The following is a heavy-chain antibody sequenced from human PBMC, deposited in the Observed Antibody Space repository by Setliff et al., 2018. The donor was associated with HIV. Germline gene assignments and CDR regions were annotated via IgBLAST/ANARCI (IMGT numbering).Heavy chain of an antibody. V-gene: IGHV7-4-1*02. CDR3: AREGRGDYDFWSGSRGAFDI. J-gene: IGHJ3*02. CDR2: INSNTGNP. D-gene: IGHD3-3*01. Sequence: ASVKVSCKASGYTFTTYAMNWVRQAPGQGLGWMGWINSNTGNPMYAQGFTGRFVFSLDTSVSTAYLQISSLKAEDTAVYYCAREGRGDYDFWSGSRGAFDIWGQGTMVTVSS. CDR1: GYTFTTYA.